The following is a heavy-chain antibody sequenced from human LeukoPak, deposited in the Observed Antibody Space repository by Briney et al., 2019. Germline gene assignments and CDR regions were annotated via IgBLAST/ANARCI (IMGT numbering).Heavy chain of an antibody. D-gene: IGHD3-22*01. J-gene: IGHJ4*02. CDR3: AHRLRDSDATAYYYDY. V-gene: IGHV2-5*08. Sequence: TLSPTCTVSGGSVSSGSYYWSWIRQPPGKALEWLALIYWDDDKRYISSLKSRLTITSDTSKNQVVLTMSNMDPVDTATYYCAHRLRDSDATAYYYDYWGQGILVTVSS. CDR2: IYWDDDK. CDR1: GGSVSSGSYY.